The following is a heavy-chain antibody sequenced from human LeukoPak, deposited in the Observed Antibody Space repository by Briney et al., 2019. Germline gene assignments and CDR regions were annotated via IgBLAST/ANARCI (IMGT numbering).Heavy chain of an antibody. CDR1: GGSISSSSYY. J-gene: IGHJ6*03. CDR2: IYISGSGST. D-gene: IGHD3-10*01. V-gene: IGHV4-39*07. Sequence: SETLSLTCTVSGGSISSSSYYWGWIRQPPGKGLEWIGRIYISGSGSTNYNPSLKSRVTMSVDTSKNQFSLKLSSVTAADTAVYYCASFGEPGYYYYMDVWGKGTTVTVSS. CDR3: ASFGEPGYYYYMDV.